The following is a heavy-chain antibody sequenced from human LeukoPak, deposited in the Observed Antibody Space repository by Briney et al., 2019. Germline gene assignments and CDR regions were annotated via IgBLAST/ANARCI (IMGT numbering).Heavy chain of an antibody. CDR2: VSGTGHYK. Sequence: GGSLRLSCAASGFTFINYALSWVRQVPGKGPEWVSCVSGTGHYKHYADSVKGRFTISRDNSKNTLYLQMNSLRAEDTAIYYCVKDVVYGDHGYYFYYMDVWGKGTTVTVSS. CDR3: VKDVVYGDHGYYFYYMDV. CDR1: GFTFINYA. V-gene: IGHV3-23*01. D-gene: IGHD4-17*01. J-gene: IGHJ6*03.